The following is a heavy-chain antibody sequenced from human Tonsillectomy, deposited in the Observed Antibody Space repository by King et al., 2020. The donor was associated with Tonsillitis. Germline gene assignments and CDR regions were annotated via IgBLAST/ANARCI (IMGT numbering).Heavy chain of an antibody. CDR2: IYYSGST. V-gene: IGHV4-39*02. Sequence: QLQESGPGLVKPSETLSLTCTVSGGSISSSSSYWGWIRQPPGKGLEWIGNIYYSGSTYYNPSLKSRVTISVDTSKNHFSLKLSSVTAADTAVYYCARLERYSTTWSTFDPWGQGTLVTVSS. CDR1: GGSISSSSSY. D-gene: IGHD6-13*01. J-gene: IGHJ5*02. CDR3: ARLERYSTTWSTFDP.